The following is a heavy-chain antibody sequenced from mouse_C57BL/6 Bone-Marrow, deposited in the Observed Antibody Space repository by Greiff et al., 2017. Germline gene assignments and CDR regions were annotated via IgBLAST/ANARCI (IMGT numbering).Heavy chain of an antibody. Sequence: EVQLVESGGGLVQPKGSLKLSCAASGFSFNTYAMNWVRQAPGKGLEWVARIRSKSNNYATYYADSVKDSFTISRDDSESMIYLQMNNLNTEDTAMYDCVRQVYGNYYYAMDYWGQGTSVTVSS. CDR1: GFSFNTYA. V-gene: IGHV10-1*01. J-gene: IGHJ4*01. D-gene: IGHD2-10*02. CDR3: VRQVYGNYYYAMDY. CDR2: IRSKSNNYAT.